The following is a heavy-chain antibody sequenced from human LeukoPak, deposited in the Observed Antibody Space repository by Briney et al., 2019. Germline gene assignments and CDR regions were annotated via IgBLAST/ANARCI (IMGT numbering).Heavy chain of an antibody. V-gene: IGHV1-46*01. CDR1: GYTFTSYY. Sequence: ASVKVSFKASGYTFTSYYMHWVRQAPGQGLEWMGIINPSGGSTSYAQKFQGRVTMTRDTSTSTVYMELSSLRSEDTAVYYCARDWFVGATGDYYFDYWGQGTLVTVSS. J-gene: IGHJ4*02. CDR2: INPSGGST. CDR3: ARDWFVGATGDYYFDY. D-gene: IGHD1-26*01.